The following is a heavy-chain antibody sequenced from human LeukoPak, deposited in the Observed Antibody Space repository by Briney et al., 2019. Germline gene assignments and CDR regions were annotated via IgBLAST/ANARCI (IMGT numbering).Heavy chain of an antibody. CDR1: GYTFTGYY. CDR2: INPNSGGT. V-gene: IGHV1-2*02. CDR3: ARLPKTYYDFWSGYPHSDAFDI. J-gene: IGHJ3*02. Sequence: GASVKVSCKASGYTFTGYYMHWVRQAPGQGLEWMGWINPNSGGTNYAQKFQGRVTMTRDTSTSTAYMELSRLRSDDTAVYYCARLPKTYYDFWSGYPHSDAFDIWGQGTMVTVSS. D-gene: IGHD3-3*01.